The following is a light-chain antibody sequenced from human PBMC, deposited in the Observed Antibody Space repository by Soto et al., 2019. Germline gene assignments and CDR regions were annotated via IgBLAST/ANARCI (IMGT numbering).Light chain of an antibody. J-gene: IGKJ3*01. Sequence: DIQLTQSPSFLSASVGDRVTITCRASQGISSYLAWYQQKPGKAPKLLIYAASILQSGAPSRFSGSGSGTEFTLTISSLQPEDFATYYCQQLNSYQFTFGPGTKVDIK. CDR3: QQLNSYQFT. CDR1: QGISSY. V-gene: IGKV1-9*01. CDR2: AAS.